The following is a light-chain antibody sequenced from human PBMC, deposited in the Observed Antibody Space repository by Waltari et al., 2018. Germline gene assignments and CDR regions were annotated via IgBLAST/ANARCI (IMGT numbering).Light chain of an antibody. CDR3: HQRRDFPFT. CDR1: QSITTS. J-gene: IGKJ5*01. Sequence: EVVMTQSPDYQSVTPEEKVTITCGASQSITTSLHWYQQKPGQPQKLLLTYASQSFSGAPPWIIGSCSSTEYTPAPIRREAAEASTYYYHQRRDFPFTFGHGTRLEIK. V-gene: IGKV6-21*01. CDR2: YAS.